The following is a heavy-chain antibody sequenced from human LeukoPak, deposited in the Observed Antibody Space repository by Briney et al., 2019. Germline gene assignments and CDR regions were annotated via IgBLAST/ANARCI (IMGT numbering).Heavy chain of an antibody. Sequence: GGSLRLSCAAPGFTFSSYWMSWVRQAPGKGLEWVANIKQDGSEKYYVDSVKGRFTISRDNAKNSLYLQMNSLRAEDTAVYYCARETLTLLWFGGLSGDFDYWGQGTLVTVSS. V-gene: IGHV3-7*01. J-gene: IGHJ4*02. CDR1: GFTFSSYW. D-gene: IGHD3-10*01. CDR3: ARETLTLLWFGGLSGDFDY. CDR2: IKQDGSEK.